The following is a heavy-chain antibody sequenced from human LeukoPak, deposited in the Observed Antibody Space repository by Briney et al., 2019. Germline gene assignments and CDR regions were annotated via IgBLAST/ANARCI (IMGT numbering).Heavy chain of an antibody. J-gene: IGHJ3*02. CDR3: AKITFDALDI. V-gene: IGHV4-59*01. CDR1: GDSIYSYY. Sequence: SETLSLTCTVSGDSIYSYYWSWLRQPPGKGLEWIAYVYYDGSTNYNPSLKSRVKLAVDTSKNQVSLNLSSVTAADTAVYYCAKITFDALDIWGQGTMVSVCS. D-gene: IGHD5-24*01. CDR2: VYYDGST.